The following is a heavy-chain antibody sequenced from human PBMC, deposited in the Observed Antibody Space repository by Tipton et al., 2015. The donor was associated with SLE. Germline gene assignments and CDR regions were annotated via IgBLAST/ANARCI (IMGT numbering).Heavy chain of an antibody. CDR1: GGSISSSSYY. D-gene: IGHD6-13*01. CDR3: ARGGSSSWSHWYFDL. J-gene: IGHJ2*01. Sequence: TLSLTCTVSGGSISSSSYYWGWIRQPPGKGLEWIGSIYYSGSTYYNPSPKSRVTISVDRSKNQFSLKLSSVTAADTAVYYCARGGSSSWSHWYFDLWGRGTLVTVSS. CDR2: IYYSGST. V-gene: IGHV4-39*07.